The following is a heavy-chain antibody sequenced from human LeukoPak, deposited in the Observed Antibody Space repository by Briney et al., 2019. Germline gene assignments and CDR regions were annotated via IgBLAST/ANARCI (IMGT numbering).Heavy chain of an antibody. D-gene: IGHD6-19*01. CDR1: GRFITRYSYY. CDR3: VSPYSVSWYWYFEY. Sequence: SETLSLPCTLSGRFITRYSYYWRRIRKPPGEGLDWNGSIYYGGSTYYNPSFKSGVTISADTSKIQFPLKLGSVTAAGTAVYYCVSPYSVSWYWYFEYWGQGTLVTVSS. J-gene: IGHJ4*02. V-gene: IGHV4-39*01. CDR2: IYYGGST.